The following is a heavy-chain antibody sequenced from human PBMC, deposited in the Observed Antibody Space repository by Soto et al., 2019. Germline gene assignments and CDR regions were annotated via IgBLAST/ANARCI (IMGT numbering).Heavy chain of an antibody. D-gene: IGHD3-3*01. Sequence: PSETLSLTCSVSGGTISGYYWTWIRQPAGKGLESIGRIYSSGNTKYNPSLQSRVTMSLDTSNNQFSLRLTSVTAADTAVYYCARGQRFSDWFDPWGQGNWVTVYS. CDR3: ARGQRFSDWFDP. CDR2: IYSSGNT. V-gene: IGHV4-4*07. J-gene: IGHJ5*02. CDR1: GGTISGYY.